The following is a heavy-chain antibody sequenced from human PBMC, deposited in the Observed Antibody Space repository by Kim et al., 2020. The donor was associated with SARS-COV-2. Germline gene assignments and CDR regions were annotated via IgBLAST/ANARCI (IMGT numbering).Heavy chain of an antibody. V-gene: IGHV1-24*01. CDR1: GYTLIELS. Sequence: ASVKVSCKVSGYTLIELSMHWVRQAPGKGLEWMGGFDPEDGETIYAQKFQGRVTMTEDTSTDTAYMELSSLRSEDTAVYYCATGFAYCGGDCWGFDYWGQGTLVTVSS. D-gene: IGHD2-21*01. J-gene: IGHJ4*02. CDR3: ATGFAYCGGDCWGFDY. CDR2: FDPEDGET.